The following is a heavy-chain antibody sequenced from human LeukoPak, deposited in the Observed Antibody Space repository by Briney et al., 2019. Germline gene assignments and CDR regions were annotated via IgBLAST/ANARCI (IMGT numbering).Heavy chain of an antibody. CDR3: ARDSGPLYYYDSSGYTFDY. V-gene: IGHV3-30-3*01. Sequence: PGRSLRLSCAASGFTFSSYAMHWVRQAPGKGLEWVAVISYDGSNKYYADPVKGRFTISRDNSKNTLYLQMNSLRAEDTAVYYCARDSGPLYYYDSSGYTFDYWGQGTLVTVSS. CDR1: GFTFSSYA. D-gene: IGHD3-22*01. CDR2: ISYDGSNK. J-gene: IGHJ4*02.